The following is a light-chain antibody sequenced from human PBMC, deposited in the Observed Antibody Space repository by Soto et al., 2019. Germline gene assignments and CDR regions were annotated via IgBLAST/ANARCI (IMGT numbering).Light chain of an antibody. CDR1: QSISSY. V-gene: IGKV1-39*01. CDR3: QQSYRTPLT. Sequence: DIQMTQSPSSLSASVGDRVTITCRASQSISSYLNWYQQKPGKAPKLLIYAASSLQSGVPSRLSGSGSGTDFTLTISSLQPEDFATYYCQQSYRTPLTFGGGTKGEIK. CDR2: AAS. J-gene: IGKJ4*01.